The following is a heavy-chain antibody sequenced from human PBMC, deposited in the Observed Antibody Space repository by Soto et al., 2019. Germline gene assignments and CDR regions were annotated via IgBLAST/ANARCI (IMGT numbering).Heavy chain of an antibody. V-gene: IGHV5-10-1*01. Sequence: GESLKISCKGSGYSFTSYWISWVLQMPWKGLEWMGRIDPSDSYTNYSPSFQGHVTISADKSISTAYLQWSSLKASDTAMYYCARLRYFDWSTSYGMDVWGQGTTVTVSS. CDR2: IDPSDSYT. CDR1: GYSFTSYW. J-gene: IGHJ6*02. CDR3: ARLRYFDWSTSYGMDV. D-gene: IGHD3-9*01.